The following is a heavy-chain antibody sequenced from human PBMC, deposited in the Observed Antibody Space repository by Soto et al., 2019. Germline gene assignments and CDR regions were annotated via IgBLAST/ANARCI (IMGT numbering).Heavy chain of an antibody. CDR2: IIPIFGTA. D-gene: IGHD6-6*01. Sequence: QVQLMQSGAEVKKPGSSVKVSCKASGGTFSSYAITWVRQAPGQGLEWMGRIIPIFGTANYNQKFQGRVTITADESTSTAYMELSSLRSEDTAVYYCARNEYSTTFYYYGMDVWGQGTTVTVSS. J-gene: IGHJ6*02. V-gene: IGHV1-69*01. CDR1: GGTFSSYA. CDR3: ARNEYSTTFYYYGMDV.